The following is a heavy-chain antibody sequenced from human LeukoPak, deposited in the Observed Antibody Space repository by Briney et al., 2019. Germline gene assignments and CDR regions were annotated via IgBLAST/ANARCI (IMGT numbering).Heavy chain of an antibody. CDR3: ARDGESYCSGGSCYEY. CDR2: ISGSGGST. CDR1: GFTFSSYA. J-gene: IGHJ4*02. Sequence: GGSLRLSCAASGFTFSSYAMSWVRQAPGKGLEWVSAISGSGGSTYYADSVKGRFTISRDNSKNTLYLQMNSLRAEDTAVYYCARDGESYCSGGSCYEYWGQGTLVTVSS. D-gene: IGHD2-15*01. V-gene: IGHV3-23*01.